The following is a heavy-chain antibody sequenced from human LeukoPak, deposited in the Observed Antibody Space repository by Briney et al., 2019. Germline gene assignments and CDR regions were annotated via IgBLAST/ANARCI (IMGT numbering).Heavy chain of an antibody. CDR3: AKEGLHYDILTGSIYYYGMDV. CDR2: ISYDGSNK. D-gene: IGHD3-9*01. V-gene: IGHV3-30*18. Sequence: PGGSLRLSCAASGFTFSSYGMHWVRPAPGKGLEWVAVISYDGSNKYYADSVKGRFTISRDNSKNTLYLQMNSLRAEDTAVYYCAKEGLHYDILTGSIYYYGMDVWGQGTTVTVSS. CDR1: GFTFSSYG. J-gene: IGHJ6*02.